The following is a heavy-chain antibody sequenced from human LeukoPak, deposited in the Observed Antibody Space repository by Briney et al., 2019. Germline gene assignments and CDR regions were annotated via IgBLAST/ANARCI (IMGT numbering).Heavy chain of an antibody. CDR2: IYYSGST. J-gene: IGHJ5*02. CDR3: ARGESYSSGWYNWFDP. Sequence: SETLSLTCTVSGGSISSGGYYWSWIRQHPGKGLEWIGYIYYSGSTYYNPSLKSRVTISVDTSKNQFSLKLSSVTAADTAVYYCARGESYSSGWYNWFDPWGQGTLVTVSS. D-gene: IGHD6-19*01. V-gene: IGHV4-31*03. CDR1: GGSISSGGYY.